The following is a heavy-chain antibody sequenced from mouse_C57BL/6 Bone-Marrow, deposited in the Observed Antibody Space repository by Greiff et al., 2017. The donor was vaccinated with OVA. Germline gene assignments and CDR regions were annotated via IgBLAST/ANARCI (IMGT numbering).Heavy chain of an antibody. J-gene: IGHJ4*01. D-gene: IGHD2-3*01. CDR3: ARIRGYYVDYYAMDY. CDR2: ISYSGST. Sequence: EVKLVESGPGLAKPSQTLSLTCSVTGYSITSDYWNWIRKFPGNKLEYMGYISYSGSTYYNPSLKSRISITRDTSKNQYYLQLNSVTTEDTATYYCARIRGYYVDYYAMDYWGQGTSVTVSS. V-gene: IGHV3-8*01. CDR1: GYSITSDY.